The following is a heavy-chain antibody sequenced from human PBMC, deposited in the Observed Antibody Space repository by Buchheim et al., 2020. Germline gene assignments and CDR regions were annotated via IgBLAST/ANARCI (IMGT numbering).Heavy chain of an antibody. J-gene: IGHJ4*02. CDR1: GFTFSSYG. V-gene: IGHV3-30*18. CDR3: AKDQGGSAQATPDY. Sequence: QVQLVESGGGVVQPGRSLRLSCAASGFTFSSYGIHWVRQAPGKGLEWVALISYDGSNEYYTDSVKGRFTVSRDNSKNTLYLLMNSLRAEDTAVYYCAKDQGGSAQATPDYWGQGTL. CDR2: ISYDGSNE.